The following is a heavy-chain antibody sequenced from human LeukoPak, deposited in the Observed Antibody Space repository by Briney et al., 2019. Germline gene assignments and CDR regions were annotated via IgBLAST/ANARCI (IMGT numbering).Heavy chain of an antibody. CDR1: GFTVSSNY. J-gene: IGHJ4*02. CDR2: IYSGGST. CDR3: ARNGYTSGWYRN. V-gene: IGHV3-53*01. Sequence: GGSLRLSCAASGFTVSSNYTSWVRQAPGKGLEWVSTIYSGGSTYYADSVKGRFTISRDTSKNTLYLQMNSLRGEDTAVYYCARNGYTSGWYRNWGQGTLVTVSS. D-gene: IGHD6-19*01.